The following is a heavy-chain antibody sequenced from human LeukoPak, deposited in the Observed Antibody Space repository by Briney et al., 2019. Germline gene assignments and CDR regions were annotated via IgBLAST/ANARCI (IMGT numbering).Heavy chain of an antibody. J-gene: IGHJ4*02. Sequence: ASVKVSCKASGYTFTNYYMHWVRQAPGQGLEWMGIINPSGGSPSYAQKFQGRVTMTRDTSTSTVYMELSSLRSEDTAVYYCAREIGPRQLHLWGSAFDYWGQGTLVTVSS. V-gene: IGHV1-46*01. CDR2: INPSGGSP. CDR1: GYTFTNYY. CDR3: AREIGPRQLHLWGSAFDY. D-gene: IGHD5-18*01.